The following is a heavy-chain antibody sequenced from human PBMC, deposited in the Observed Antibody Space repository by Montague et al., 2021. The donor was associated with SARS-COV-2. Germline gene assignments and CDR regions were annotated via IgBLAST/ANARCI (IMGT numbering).Heavy chain of an antibody. J-gene: IGHJ4*02. Sequence: SETLSLTCTVSGYSISSGYYWGWIRQPPGKGLEWIGSIYHSGSTXYNPSLKSRATISVDTSKNQFSLKLSPVTAAGTAVYYCARDVRYYDFWSGRAQTSPDYWGQGTLVTVSS. D-gene: IGHD3-3*01. V-gene: IGHV4-38-2*02. CDR3: ARDVRYYDFWSGRAQTSPDY. CDR2: IYHSGST. CDR1: GYSISSGYY.